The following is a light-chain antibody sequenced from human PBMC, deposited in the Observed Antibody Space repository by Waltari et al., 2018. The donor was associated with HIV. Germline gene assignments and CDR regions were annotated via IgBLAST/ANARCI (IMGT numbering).Light chain of an antibody. CDR3: YSTDISGDHRV. CDR1: ALPKRF. CDR2: EDD. J-gene: IGLJ2*01. V-gene: IGLV3-10*01. Sequence: VSVSPGQTARITCSGDALPKRFAYWFQQKSGQAPVLVIYEDDKRPSGIPERFSGSISGTMATLTISGAQVEDEGDFYCYSTDISGDHRVFGGPTKLTVL.